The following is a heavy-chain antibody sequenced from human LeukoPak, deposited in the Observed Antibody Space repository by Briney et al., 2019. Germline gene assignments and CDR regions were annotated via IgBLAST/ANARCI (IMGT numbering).Heavy chain of an antibody. J-gene: IGHJ4*02. CDR2: IYGGGNS. CDR3: ARDVNNAYYYGDSGFWD. CDR1: GGSFSGYY. V-gene: IGHV3-66*01. Sequence: ETLSLTCAVYGGSFSGYYWSWIRQAPGKGLEWVSVIYGGGNSVNADAVKGRFTISRDDFKNTLYLQMDSLRAEDTAVYYCARDVNNAYYYGDSGFWDWGQGTLVTVSS. D-gene: IGHD3-22*01.